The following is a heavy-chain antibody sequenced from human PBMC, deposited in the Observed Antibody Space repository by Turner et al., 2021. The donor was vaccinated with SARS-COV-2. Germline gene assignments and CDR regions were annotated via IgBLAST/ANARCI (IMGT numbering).Heavy chain of an antibody. CDR1: GCSISSSSYY. D-gene: IGHD3-10*01. J-gene: IGHJ6*02. CDR2: IYYSGST. Sequence: QLQLQESGPGLVKPSETLCLTCLVSGCSISSSSYYWGWIRQPPGKGLEWIGSIYYSGSTYYNPSLKSRVTISVDTSKNQFSLKLSSVTAADTAVYYCASQEALVPSYYYYYYGMDVWGQGTTVTVSS. V-gene: IGHV4-39*01. CDR3: ASQEALVPSYYYYYYGMDV.